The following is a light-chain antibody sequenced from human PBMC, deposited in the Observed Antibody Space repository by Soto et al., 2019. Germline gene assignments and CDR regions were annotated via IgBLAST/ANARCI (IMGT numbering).Light chain of an antibody. CDR3: CSCAAYVV. J-gene: IGLJ2*01. CDR1: SSDVGSYNL. Sequence: QSALTQPASVSGSPGQSITISCTGTSSDVGSYNLVSWYQQHPGKAPKLMIYEVSKRPSGVSNRFSGSKSGNTASLTISGLQAEDEADYYCCSCAAYVVFGGGTKLTVL. CDR2: EVS. V-gene: IGLV2-23*02.